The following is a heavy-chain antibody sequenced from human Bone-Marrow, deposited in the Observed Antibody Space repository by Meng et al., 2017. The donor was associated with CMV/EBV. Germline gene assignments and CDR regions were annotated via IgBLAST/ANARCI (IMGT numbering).Heavy chain of an antibody. V-gene: IGHV3-30*02. CDR2: IRYDGSNK. CDR3: AKSLPPIQLRPRGAFDI. Sequence: GGSLRLSCAASGFTFSSYGMHWARQAPGKGLEWVAFIRYDGSNKYYADSVKGRFTISRDNSKNTLYLQMNSLRAEDTAVYYCAKSLPPIQLRPRGAFDICGQGTMVTASS. CDR1: GFTFSSYG. J-gene: IGHJ3*02. D-gene: IGHD2-2*02.